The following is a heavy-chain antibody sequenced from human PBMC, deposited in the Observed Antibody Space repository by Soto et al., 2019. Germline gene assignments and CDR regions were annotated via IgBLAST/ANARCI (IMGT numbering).Heavy chain of an antibody. CDR3: AKDRYGDYGGIDY. D-gene: IGHD4-17*01. J-gene: IGHJ4*02. V-gene: IGHV3-23*01. CDR1: GFTFSTYA. CDR2: ITGSGGST. Sequence: GGSLRLSFAASGFTFSTYAMIWVRQAPGKGLEWVSVITGSGGSTYYADSVKGRFTISRDTSKNTLFLQMNSLRAEDTAVYYCAKDRYGDYGGIDYWGQGTMVTVSS.